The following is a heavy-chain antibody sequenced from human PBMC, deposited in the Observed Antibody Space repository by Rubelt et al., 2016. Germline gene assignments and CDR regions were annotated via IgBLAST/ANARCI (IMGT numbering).Heavy chain of an antibody. V-gene: IGHV3-48*04. J-gene: IGHJ4*02. Sequence: EVQLVESGGGLVQPGGSLRLSCAASGFTFNSYGMNWVRQAPGKGLEWLSYISDRSSSIYYADSVKGRLTLSRDNAKNSLSLQMNSLRAEDTAVYYCAREVSSGSYFDYWGQGALVTASS. CDR2: ISDRSSSI. CDR3: AREVSSGSYFDY. CDR1: GFTFNSYG. D-gene: IGHD3-22*01.